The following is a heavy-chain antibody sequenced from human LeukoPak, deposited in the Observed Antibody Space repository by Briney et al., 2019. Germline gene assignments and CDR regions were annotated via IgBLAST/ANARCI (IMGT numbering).Heavy chain of an antibody. CDR3: ARHGAAAGTDY. J-gene: IGHJ4*02. V-gene: IGHV4-39*01. CDR1: GGSVISSGYY. Sequence: SETLSLTCTVSGGSVISSGYYWAWIRQPPGKGREWIGNIYYSGSTYYNPSLKSRVTISVDTSKNQSSLKLSSVTATDTAVYYCARHGAAAGTDYWGQGALVTVSS. D-gene: IGHD6-13*01. CDR2: IYYSGST.